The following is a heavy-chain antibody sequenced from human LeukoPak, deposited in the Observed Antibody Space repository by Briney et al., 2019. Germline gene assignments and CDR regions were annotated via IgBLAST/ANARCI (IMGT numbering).Heavy chain of an antibody. CDR1: GFTFSSYA. Sequence: GGSLRLSCAASGFTFSSYAMHWVRQAPGKGLEWVAVISYDGSNKYYADSVKGRFTISRDNSKNTLYLQMNSLRAEDTAVYYCARAPPGFYYDSSGYPLDYWGQGTLVTVSS. D-gene: IGHD3-22*01. J-gene: IGHJ4*02. CDR2: ISYDGSNK. V-gene: IGHV3-30-3*01. CDR3: ARAPPGFYYDSSGYPLDY.